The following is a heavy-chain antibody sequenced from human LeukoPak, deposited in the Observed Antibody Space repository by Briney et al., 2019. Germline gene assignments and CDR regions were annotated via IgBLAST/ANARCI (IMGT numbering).Heavy chain of an antibody. Sequence: GESLKISCKGSGYSFTNYWIGWVRQMPGKGLEWMGIIYPGDSDTRYSPSFQDQVTISADKSISTAYLQWSSLKASDDAIYYCARPSDSNTWSRRTFDLWGQGTMVTVFS. CDR1: GYSFTNYW. J-gene: IGHJ3*01. CDR2: IYPGDSDT. D-gene: IGHD6-13*01. V-gene: IGHV5-51*01. CDR3: ARPSDSNTWSRRTFDL.